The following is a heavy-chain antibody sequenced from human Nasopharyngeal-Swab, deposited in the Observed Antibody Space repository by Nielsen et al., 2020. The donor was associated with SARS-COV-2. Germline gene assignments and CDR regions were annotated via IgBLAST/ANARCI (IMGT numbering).Heavy chain of an antibody. CDR1: GFTFSSYA. CDR2: ISYDGSNK. Sequence: GGSLRLSCAASGFTFSSYAMHWVRQAPGKGLEWVAVISYDGSNKYYADSVKGRFTISRDNSKNTLYLQMNSLRAEDTAVYYCARDPQYNWNDGVFDYWGQGTLVTVSS. J-gene: IGHJ4*02. D-gene: IGHD1-1*01. CDR3: ARDPQYNWNDGVFDY. V-gene: IGHV3-30-3*01.